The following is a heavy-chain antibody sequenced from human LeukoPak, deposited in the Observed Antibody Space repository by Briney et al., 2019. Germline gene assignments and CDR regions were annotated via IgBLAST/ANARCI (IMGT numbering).Heavy chain of an antibody. Sequence: GESLKISCKGSGYSFTSYWISWVRLMPGKGLEWMGRIDPSDSYTNYSPSFQGHVTISADKSISTAYLQWSSLKASDTAMYYCARQMGCSSTSCYGMGVWGQGTTVTVSS. CDR1: GYSFTSYW. J-gene: IGHJ6*02. CDR2: IDPSDSYT. CDR3: ARQMGCSSTSCYGMGV. V-gene: IGHV5-10-1*01. D-gene: IGHD2-2*01.